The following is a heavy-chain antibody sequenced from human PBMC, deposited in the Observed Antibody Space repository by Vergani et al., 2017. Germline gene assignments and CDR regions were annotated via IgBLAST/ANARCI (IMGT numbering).Heavy chain of an antibody. D-gene: IGHD3-16*02. CDR1: GFTFSSYE. V-gene: IGHV3-48*03. CDR2: ISSSGSTI. Sequence: EVQLVESGGGLVQPGGSLRLSCAASGFTFSSYEMNWVRQAPGKGLEWVSYISSSGSTIYYADSVKGRFTISRDNSKNTLYLQMNSLRAEDTAVYYCAKPDDYIWGSFRYFDYGGQGTLVTVSS. CDR3: AKPDDYIWGSFRYFDY. J-gene: IGHJ4*02.